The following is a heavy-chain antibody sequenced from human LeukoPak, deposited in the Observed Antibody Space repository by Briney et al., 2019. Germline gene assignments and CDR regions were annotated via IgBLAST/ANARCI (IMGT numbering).Heavy chain of an antibody. CDR3: ARERPYYYDSSGPFDY. V-gene: IGHV3-21*01. Sequence: GGSLRLSCAASGFTFSSYSVNWVRQAPGKGLEWVSSISSSSSYIYYADSVKGRFTISRDNAKNSLYLQMNSLRAEDTAVYYCARERPYYYDSSGPFDYWGQGTLVTVSS. CDR2: ISSSSSYI. D-gene: IGHD3-22*01. CDR1: GFTFSSYS. J-gene: IGHJ4*02.